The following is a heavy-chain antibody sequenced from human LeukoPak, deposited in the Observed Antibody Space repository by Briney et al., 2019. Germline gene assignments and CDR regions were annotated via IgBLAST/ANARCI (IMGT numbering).Heavy chain of an antibody. J-gene: IGHJ4*02. CDR1: GFTFSSYA. CDR2: ISGSGGST. V-gene: IGHV3-23*01. D-gene: IGHD3-22*01. CDR3: AKRVYDSSGYYWDY. Sequence: PGGSLRLSCAASGFTFSSYAMNWVRQAPGKGLEWVSAISGSGGSTYYADSVKGRFTISRDNSKNTLYLQMNSLRAEDTAVYYCAKRVYDSSGYYWDYWGQGTLVTVSS.